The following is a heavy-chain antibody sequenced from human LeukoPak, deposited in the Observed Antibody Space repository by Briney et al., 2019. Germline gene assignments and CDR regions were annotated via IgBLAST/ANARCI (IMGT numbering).Heavy chain of an antibody. V-gene: IGHV3-21*01. CDR2: ISESSTYI. J-gene: IGHJ4*02. Sequence: GGSLRLSRAASGFTFSTYSMNWVRQAPGKGLEWVASISESSTYIYSADSIKGRFTISRDNAKNSLYLQMNSLRVEDTALYYCARAKQWNYYFDYWGQGTLVTVSS. CDR3: ARAKQWNYYFDY. D-gene: IGHD6-19*01. CDR1: GFTFSTYS.